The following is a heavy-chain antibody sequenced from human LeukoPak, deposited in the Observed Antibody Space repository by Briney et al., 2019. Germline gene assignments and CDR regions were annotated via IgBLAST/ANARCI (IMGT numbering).Heavy chain of an antibody. CDR3: VNRDGGWLQSSGTDV. J-gene: IGHJ6*02. V-gene: IGHV3-23*01. CDR2: IYDGGSNT. CDR1: GFTFSANA. D-gene: IGHD5-24*01. Sequence: GGSLRPSCGASGFTFSANALSWVRQAPGKGLEWVSTIYDGGSNTNYADSVKGRFTISRDNSKNTLYLQMHSLRAEDTAIYYCVNRDGGWLQSSGTDVWGQGTAVTVS.